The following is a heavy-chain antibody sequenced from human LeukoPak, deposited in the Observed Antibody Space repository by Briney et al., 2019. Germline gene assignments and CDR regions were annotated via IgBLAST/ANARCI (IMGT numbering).Heavy chain of an antibody. Sequence: GGSLRLFCSDSGVTSINYALICCRQAPGKGLEWVSGITRSGDSTFYADSVKGRFTISRDNADNTLYLQMNSLRAEDTAVYFCAKAYSSTRSHIGHSDFCGQGTLVTVSS. J-gene: IGHJ4*02. D-gene: IGHD6-19*01. CDR2: ITRSGDST. V-gene: IGHV3-23*01. CDR3: AKAYSSTRSHIGHSDF. CDR1: GVTSINYA.